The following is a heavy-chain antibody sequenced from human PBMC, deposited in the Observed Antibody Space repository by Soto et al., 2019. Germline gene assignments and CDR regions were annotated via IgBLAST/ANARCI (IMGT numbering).Heavy chain of an antibody. CDR2: ISGSGGST. J-gene: IGHJ4*02. CDR1: GFTFSSSA. V-gene: IGHV3-23*01. D-gene: IGHD6-6*01. Sequence: GGSLRLSCAASGFTFSSSAMSWVRQAPGKGLEWVSGISGSGGSTSYADSVKGRFTISRDNSKNTLYVQMNSLRADDTAVYYCAKAAAARPNFYFDYWGQGTLVTVSS. CDR3: AKAAAARPNFYFDY.